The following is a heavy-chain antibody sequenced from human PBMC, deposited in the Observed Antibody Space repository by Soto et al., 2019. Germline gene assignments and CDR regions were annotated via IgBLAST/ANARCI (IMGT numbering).Heavy chain of an antibody. CDR1: GFTVSSNY. J-gene: IGHJ4*02. D-gene: IGHD6-13*01. V-gene: IGHV3-66*01. CDR2: IYSGGST. CDR3: ARALPRGPSWYYFDY. Sequence: EVQLVESGGGLVQPGGSLRLSCAASGFTVSSNYMSWVRQAPVKGLEWVSVIYSGGSTYYADSVKGRFTISRDSSKNTLYLQMNSLRAEDTAVYYCARALPRGPSWYYFDYWGQGTLVTVSS.